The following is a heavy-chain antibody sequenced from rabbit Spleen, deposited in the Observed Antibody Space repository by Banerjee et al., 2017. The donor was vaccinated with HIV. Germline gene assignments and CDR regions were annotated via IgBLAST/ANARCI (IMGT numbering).Heavy chain of an antibody. Sequence: QEQLEESGGGLVKPEGSLTLTCKASGFPFNNNYVMRWVRQAPGKGLEWIACIDTGSSGYTYYATWATGRFTCSKTSSTTVTLQMTSLTAADTATYFCARDTASSFSSYGMDLWGPGTLVTVS. D-gene: IGHD8-1*01. J-gene: IGHJ6*01. CDR3: ARDTASSFSSYGMDL. V-gene: IGHV1S45*01. CDR2: IDTGSSGYT. CDR1: GFPFNNNYV.